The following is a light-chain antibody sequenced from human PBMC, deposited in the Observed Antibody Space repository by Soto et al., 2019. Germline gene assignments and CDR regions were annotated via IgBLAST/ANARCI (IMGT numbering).Light chain of an antibody. CDR3: TSHAGTINFPYI. J-gene: IGLJ1*01. CDR2: EVN. V-gene: IGLV2-8*01. CDR1: SSDVGAYNY. Sequence: QSALTQPPSASGSPGQSVTISCTGTSSDVGAYNYVSWCQHHPGKAPKLMVYEVNKRPSGVPDRFSGSKSGNTASPTVSGLQAEDEADYYCTSHAGTINFPYIFGTGTKVTAL.